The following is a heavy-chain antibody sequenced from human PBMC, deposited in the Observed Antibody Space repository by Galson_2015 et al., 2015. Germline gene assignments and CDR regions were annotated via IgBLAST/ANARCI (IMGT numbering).Heavy chain of an antibody. CDR1: GSTFSSHG. CDR2: MWYDGSNK. CDR3: ARDGVVDTIFGAFDP. Sequence: SLRLSCAASGSTFSSHGMHWVRQAPGKGLERAAVMWYDGSNKYYADSVKGRFTISRDNSKNTLYLQMNSLRAEDTAVDYCARDGVVDTIFGAFDPWGQGTLVTVSS. J-gene: IGHJ5*02. V-gene: IGHV3-33*01. D-gene: IGHD3-3*01.